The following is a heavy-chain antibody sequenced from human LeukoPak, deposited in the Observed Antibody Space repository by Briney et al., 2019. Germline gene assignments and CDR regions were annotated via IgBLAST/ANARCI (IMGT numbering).Heavy chain of an antibody. Sequence: GGSLRLSCAASGFTFSSYSMNWVRQAPGKGLECVSYSSSSSTIYYADSVKGRFTISRDNAKNSLYLQMSSLRAEDTAVYYCARDRGIAADGTVGWFDPWGQGTLVTVSS. D-gene: IGHD6-13*01. V-gene: IGHV3-48*01. J-gene: IGHJ5*02. CDR1: GFTFSSYS. CDR2: SSSSSTI. CDR3: ARDRGIAADGTVGWFDP.